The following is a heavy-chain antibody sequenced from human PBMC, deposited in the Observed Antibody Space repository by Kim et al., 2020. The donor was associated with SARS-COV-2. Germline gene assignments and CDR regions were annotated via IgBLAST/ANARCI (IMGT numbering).Heavy chain of an antibody. CDR1: GFTFSSYS. D-gene: IGHD3-9*01. CDR2: ISSSSSYI. CDR3: ARDLPPDYDILTGYYIPFDY. V-gene: IGHV3-21*01. J-gene: IGHJ4*02. Sequence: GGSLRLSCAASGFTFSSYSMNWVRQAPGKGLEWVSSISSSSSYIYYADSVKGRFTISRDNAKNSLYLQMNSLRAEDTAVYYCARDLPPDYDILTGYYIPFDYWGQGTLVTVSS.